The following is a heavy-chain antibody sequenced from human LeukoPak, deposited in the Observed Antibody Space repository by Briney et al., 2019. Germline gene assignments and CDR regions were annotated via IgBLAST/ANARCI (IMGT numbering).Heavy chain of an antibody. V-gene: IGHV3-66*01. CDR2: IYSGGST. CDR3: ARDHARITIFGVGTDYYYGMDV. D-gene: IGHD3-3*01. Sequence: GGSLRLSRAASGFTVSSNYMTWVRQAPGKGLEWVSVIYSGGSTYYADSVKGSFTISRDNSKNTLYLQMNSLRAEDTAVYYCARDHARITIFGVGTDYYYGMDVWGQGTTVTVSS. CDR1: GFTVSSNY. J-gene: IGHJ6*02.